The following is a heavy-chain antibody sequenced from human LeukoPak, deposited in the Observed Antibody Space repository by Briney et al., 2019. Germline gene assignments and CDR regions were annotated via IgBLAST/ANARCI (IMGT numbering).Heavy chain of an antibody. CDR2: ISYDGSNK. CDR1: GFTFSSYA. Sequence: GGSLRLSCAASGFTFSSYAMHWVRQAPGKGLEWVAVISYDGSNKYYADSVKGRFTISRDNSKNTLYLQMDSLRAEDTAVYYCARDRVGATDYFDYWGQGTLVTVSS. V-gene: IGHV3-30-3*01. D-gene: IGHD1-26*01. J-gene: IGHJ4*02. CDR3: ARDRVGATDYFDY.